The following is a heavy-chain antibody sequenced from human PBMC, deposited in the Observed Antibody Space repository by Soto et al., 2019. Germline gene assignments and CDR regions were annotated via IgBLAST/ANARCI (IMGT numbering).Heavy chain of an antibody. D-gene: IGHD1-1*01. Sequence: GGSLRLSCAASGFTFSSYGMHWVRQAPGKGLEWVAVIWYDGSNKYYADSVKGRFTISRDNSKNTLYLQMNSLRAEDTAVYYCARVTGNWDAFDIWGQGTMVTVSS. CDR2: IWYDGSNK. CDR1: GFTFSSYG. CDR3: ARVTGNWDAFDI. V-gene: IGHV3-33*01. J-gene: IGHJ3*02.